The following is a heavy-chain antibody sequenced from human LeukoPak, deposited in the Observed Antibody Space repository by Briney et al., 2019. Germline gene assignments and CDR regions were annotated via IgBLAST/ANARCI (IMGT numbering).Heavy chain of an antibody. J-gene: IGHJ6*03. V-gene: IGHV3-21*01. Sequence: PGGSLRLSCAASGFTFSSYSMNWVRQAPGKGLEWVSSISSSSSYIYYADSVKGRSTISRDNAKNSLYLQMNSLRAEDTAVYYCAREAGDCSSTSCYLGNYYYMDVWGKGTTVTVSS. CDR2: ISSSSSYI. CDR3: AREAGDCSSTSCYLGNYYYMDV. D-gene: IGHD2-2*01. CDR1: GFTFSSYS.